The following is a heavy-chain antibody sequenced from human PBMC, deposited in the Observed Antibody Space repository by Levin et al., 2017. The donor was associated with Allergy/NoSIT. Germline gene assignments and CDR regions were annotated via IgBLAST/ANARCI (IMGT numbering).Heavy chain of an antibody. D-gene: IGHD2-2*01. CDR3: AKGSSTSSFGYFDL. J-gene: IGHJ2*01. CDR1: GFTFSSYG. Sequence: GESLKISCAASGFTFSSYGMHWVRQAPGKGLEWVAVISYDGSNKYYADSVKGRFTISRDNSKNTLYLQMNSLRAEDTAVYYCAKGSSTSSFGYFDLWGRGTLVTVSS. CDR2: ISYDGSNK. V-gene: IGHV3-30*18.